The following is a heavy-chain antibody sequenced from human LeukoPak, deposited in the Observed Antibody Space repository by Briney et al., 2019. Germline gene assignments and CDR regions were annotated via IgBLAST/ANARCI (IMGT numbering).Heavy chain of an antibody. Sequence: GGSLRLSCAASGFTFRTYSMNWVRQAPGKGLEWVSCISSSSYINYADSVKGRFTISRDNSKNTLYLQMNSLRAEDTAVYYCAKDRKGDDYFDYWGQGTLVTVSS. CDR3: AKDRKGDDYFDY. CDR1: GFTFRTYS. J-gene: IGHJ4*02. CDR2: ISSSSYI. V-gene: IGHV3-21*04.